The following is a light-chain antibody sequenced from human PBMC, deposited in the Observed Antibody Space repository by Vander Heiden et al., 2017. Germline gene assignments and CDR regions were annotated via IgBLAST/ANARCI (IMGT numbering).Light chain of an antibody. CDR1: QGISSG. Sequence: DIQMTQSPSSVSASVGDRANITWRASQGISSGLAWYQHKPGKAPKLLTYAPSCLQSGAPSRFSGCGSGTDFTLTTSSLQPEDFATYYCQQANSFPWTFGQGTKVEIK. J-gene: IGKJ1*01. CDR2: APS. CDR3: QQANSFPWT. V-gene: IGKV1-12*01.